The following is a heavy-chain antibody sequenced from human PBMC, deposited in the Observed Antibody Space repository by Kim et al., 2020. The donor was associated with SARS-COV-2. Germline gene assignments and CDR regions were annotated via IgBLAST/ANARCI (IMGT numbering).Heavy chain of an antibody. V-gene: IGHV3-53*01. J-gene: IGHJ6*02. CDR3: ARGGSSGYYYYYGMDV. Sequence: VKGRFTISRENSKNTLYLQMNSLRAEDTAVYYCARGGSSGYYYYYGMDVWGQGTTVTVSS. D-gene: IGHD6-13*01.